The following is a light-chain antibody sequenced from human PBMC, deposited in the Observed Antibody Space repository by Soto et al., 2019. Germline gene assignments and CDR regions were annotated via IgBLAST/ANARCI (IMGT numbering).Light chain of an antibody. CDR1: QSISSW. CDR3: QQYDSDSA. J-gene: IGKJ2*01. V-gene: IGKV1-5*03. CDR2: RAS. Sequence: DIQMTQSPSTLSASVEDRVTITCRASQSISSWLAWYQQKPGKAPNLLIYRASSLESGVPSRFSGSGSGTDFILAICSLQPDDFATDCFQQYDSDSAFGQGTKLEIK.